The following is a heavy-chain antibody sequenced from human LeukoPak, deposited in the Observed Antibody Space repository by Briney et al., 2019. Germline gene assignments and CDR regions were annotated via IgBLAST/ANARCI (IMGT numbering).Heavy chain of an antibody. Sequence: GGSLRLSCAASGFTFSSYSMIWVRQAPGKGLEWVSSISSSSSYIYYADSVKGRFTISRDNSKNTLYLQMNSLRAEDTAVYYCAKDLQRYFDWLLPDGGAYDYWGQGTLVTVSS. CDR3: AKDLQRYFDWLLPDGGAYDY. V-gene: IGHV3-21*01. CDR2: ISSSSSYI. CDR1: GFTFSSYS. D-gene: IGHD3-9*01. J-gene: IGHJ4*02.